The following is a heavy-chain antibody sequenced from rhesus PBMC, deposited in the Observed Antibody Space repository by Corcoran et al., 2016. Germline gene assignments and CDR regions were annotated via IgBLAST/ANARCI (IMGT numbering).Heavy chain of an antibody. Sequence: EVQLVESGGGLVQPGGSLRLSCVASGFSFSDHYLAWALQAPGKGREWVPNINKGNSRSQWYPDQCKVRFTIAGDKAKNTLYLQRNSLRAEDTAVYYGGRREIVVSYNSLDVWGRGVLGTVSS. V-gene: IGHV3-110*01. CDR3: GRREIVVSYNSLDV. J-gene: IGHJ5-2*02. D-gene: IGHD3-28*01. CDR1: GFSFSDHY. CDR2: INKGNSRSQ.